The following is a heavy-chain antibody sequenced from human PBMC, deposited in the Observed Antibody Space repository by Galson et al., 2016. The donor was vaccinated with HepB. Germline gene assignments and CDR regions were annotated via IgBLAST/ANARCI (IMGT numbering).Heavy chain of an antibody. CDR2: IFSNDEQ. J-gene: IGHJ6*02. CDR3: ARLTTDSYYGLGV. Sequence: PALVKPTQTLTLTCTVSGFSLSNAKMGITWIRQPPGQALEWLALIFSNDEQSFNTSLRRRLSISRDASKSQVVLTMTNMDPVDTATYYCARLTTDSYYGLGVWGQWTTVTVSS. D-gene: IGHD4-17*01. V-gene: IGHV2-26*01. CDR1: GFSLSNAKMG.